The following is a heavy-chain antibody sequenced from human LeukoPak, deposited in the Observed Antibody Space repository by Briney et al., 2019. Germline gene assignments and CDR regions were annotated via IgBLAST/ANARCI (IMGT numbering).Heavy chain of an antibody. CDR3: ARDRVIVGGTATYNFDH. CDR1: GYTFTHYF. Sequence: GASVKVSCKASGYTFTHYFIHWVRQAPGQGLEWMGIINLTGGSTTYAQKFQGRFTVTRDMSTSTVYMELSSLTSEDTAVYYCARDRVIVGGTATYNFDHWGQGTLVTVSS. CDR2: INLTGGST. D-gene: IGHD1-14*01. J-gene: IGHJ4*02. V-gene: IGHV1-46*01.